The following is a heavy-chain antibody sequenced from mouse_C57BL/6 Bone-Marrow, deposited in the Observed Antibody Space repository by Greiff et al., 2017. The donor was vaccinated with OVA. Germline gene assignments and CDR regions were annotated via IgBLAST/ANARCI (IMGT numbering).Heavy chain of an antibody. CDR1: GFTFSNYW. V-gene: IGHV6-3*01. CDR3: TAGITTVVARYFDY. CDR2: IRLKSDNYAT. J-gene: IGHJ2*01. D-gene: IGHD1-1*01. Sequence: EVKLVESGGGLVQPGGSMKLSCVASGFTFSNYWMNWVRQSPEKGLEWVAQIRLKSDNYATHYALSVKGRFTISRDDSKGSVYLQMNNLRAEDTGIYYCTAGITTVVARYFDYWGQGTTLTVSS.